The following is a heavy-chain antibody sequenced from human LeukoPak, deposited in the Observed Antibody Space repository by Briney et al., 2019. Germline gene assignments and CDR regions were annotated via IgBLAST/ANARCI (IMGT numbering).Heavy chain of an antibody. V-gene: IGHV4-38-2*02. D-gene: IGHD3-10*01. CDR2: IYHSGST. J-gene: IGHJ4*02. CDR3: ARTSLVGGDHYYGSGSYPFDY. CDR1: GYSITSGYY. Sequence: PSETLSLTCTVSGYSITSGYYWGWIRQPPGKGLEWIGSIYHSGSTYYNPSLKSRVTISVDTSKNQFSLKLSSVTAADTAVYYCARTSLVGGDHYYGSGSYPFDYWGQGTLVTVSS.